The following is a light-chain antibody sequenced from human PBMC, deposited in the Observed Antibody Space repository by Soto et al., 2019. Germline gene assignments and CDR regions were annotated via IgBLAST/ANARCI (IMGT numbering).Light chain of an antibody. CDR1: QSLLHITGETF. CDR2: EVP. CDR3: MQSTQLPPT. Sequence: DVVMTQTPLSLSVAPGQPASISFKSSQSLLHITGETFLFCYLQKPGQSPQLLIYEVPTRVSGVPDRFSGSGSGTDFTLEISRVETDEVGIDYCMQSTQLPPTFGQGTRLEIK. V-gene: IGKV2D-29*02. J-gene: IGKJ5*01.